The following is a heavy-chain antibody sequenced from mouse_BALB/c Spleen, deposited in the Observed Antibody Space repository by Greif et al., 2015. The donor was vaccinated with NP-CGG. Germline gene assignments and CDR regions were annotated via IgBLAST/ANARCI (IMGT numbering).Heavy chain of an antibody. Sequence: SGAELAKPGASVKMSCKASGYTFTSYWMHWVKQRPGQGLEWIGYINPSTGYTEYNQKFKDKATLTADKSSSTAYMHLSSLTSEDSAVYYCASRNWESAYWGQGTLVTVSA. CDR3: ASRNWESAY. V-gene: IGHV1-7*01. CDR1: GYTFTSYW. D-gene: IGHD4-1*01. J-gene: IGHJ3*01. CDR2: INPSTGYT.